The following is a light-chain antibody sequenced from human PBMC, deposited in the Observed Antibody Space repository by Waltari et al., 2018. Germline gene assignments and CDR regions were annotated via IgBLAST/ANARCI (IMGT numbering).Light chain of an antibody. J-gene: IGKJ1*01. CDR2: KAS. Sequence: DIQMTQSPSTLSASVGDRVTITCRASQSIDRWLAWYQQQPGKAPKLLIYKASRLQSGVPSRFSGSGSGTEFTLTISSLQPEDFATFYCQQFDIYPWTFGQGTKVDLK. CDR3: QQFDIYPWT. CDR1: QSIDRW. V-gene: IGKV1-5*03.